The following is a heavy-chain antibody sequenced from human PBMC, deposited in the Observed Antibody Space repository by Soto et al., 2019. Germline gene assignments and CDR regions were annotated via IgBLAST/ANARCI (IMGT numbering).Heavy chain of an antibody. CDR3: AMLGGWSGGSSGMDV. D-gene: IGHD6-19*01. CDR1: GLIFSDYH. J-gene: IGHJ6*02. Sequence: EGQLVESGGGLVQPGGSLRLSCAASGLIFSDYHMDWVRQAPGKGLEWVGRIRRKANSYTTEYAASVKGRFTISRDDSKNSLYLQLNSLKSEDTAVYYCAMLGGWSGGSSGMDVWGQGTTVTVSS. V-gene: IGHV3-72*01. CDR2: IRRKANSYTT.